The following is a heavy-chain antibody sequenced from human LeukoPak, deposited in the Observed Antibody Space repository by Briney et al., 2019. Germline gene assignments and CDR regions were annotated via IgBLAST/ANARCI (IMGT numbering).Heavy chain of an antibody. CDR3: ARASLGGATAYGSGSYYIPYFDY. V-gene: IGHV4-4*07. CDR1: GGSISSYY. CDR2: IYTSGST. Sequence: SETLSLTCTVSGGSISSYYWSWIRQPAGKGLEWIGRIYTSGSTNYNPSLKSRVTMSVDTSKNQFSLKLSSVTAADTAVYYCARASLGGATAYGSGSYYIPYFDYWGQGTLVTVSS. J-gene: IGHJ4*02. D-gene: IGHD3-10*01.